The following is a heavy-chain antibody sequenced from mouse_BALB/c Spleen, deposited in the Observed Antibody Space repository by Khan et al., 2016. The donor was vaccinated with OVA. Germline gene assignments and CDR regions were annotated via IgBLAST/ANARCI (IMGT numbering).Heavy chain of an antibody. V-gene: IGHV2-6-4*01. CDR1: GFSLSRYN. D-gene: IGHD2-14*01. CDR2: IWGGGGT. Sequence: QVQLKESGPGLVAPSQSLSITCTVSGFSLSRYNIHWVRQPPGKGLEWLGMIWGGGGTDYNSPLKSRLSISKDNYKSQVFLKMNSLQTDDSAMYYCAIAYYRYDCYYSMDYWGQGTSVTVSS. CDR3: AIAYYRYDCYYSMDY. J-gene: IGHJ4*01.